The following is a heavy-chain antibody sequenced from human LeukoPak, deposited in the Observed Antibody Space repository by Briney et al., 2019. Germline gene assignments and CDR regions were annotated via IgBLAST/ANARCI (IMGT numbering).Heavy chain of an antibody. V-gene: IGHV3-21*01. D-gene: IGHD3-16*01. J-gene: IGHJ4*02. CDR2: ITGAGNFI. Sequence: GGSLRLSCAASGFTISGYVMHWVRQAPGKGLEWVSSITGAGNFIYYGDSVKGRSTVSRDNAKNSVYLQMSSLRVEDTAVYYCARAGGELQPLEWWGQGTRVTISS. CDR1: GFTISGYV. CDR3: ARAGGELQPLEW.